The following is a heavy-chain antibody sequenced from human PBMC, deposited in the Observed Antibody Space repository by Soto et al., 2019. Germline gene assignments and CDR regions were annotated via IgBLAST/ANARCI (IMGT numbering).Heavy chain of an antibody. CDR2: ISAYNGNT. J-gene: IGHJ5*02. V-gene: IGHV1-18*01. CDR1: GYTFTSYG. Sequence: ASVKVSCKASGYTFTSYGISWVRQAPGQGLEWMGWISAYNGNTNYAQKLQGRVTMTTDTSTSTAYMELRSLRSDDTAVYYCARGERSGYCSGGSCYSLSNWFDPWGQGTLVTVSS. CDR3: ARGERSGYCSGGSCYSLSNWFDP. D-gene: IGHD2-15*01.